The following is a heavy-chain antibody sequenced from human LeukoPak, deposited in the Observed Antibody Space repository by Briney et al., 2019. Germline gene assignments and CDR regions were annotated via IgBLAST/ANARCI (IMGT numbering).Heavy chain of an antibody. CDR2: ISGSGGST. CDR3: AKDSITPYYFDY. J-gene: IGHJ4*02. V-gene: IGHV3-23*01. CDR1: GFTFSSYG. D-gene: IGHD2-2*01. Sequence: PGGTLRLSCAASGFTFSSYGMSWVRQAPGKGLEWVSAISGSGGSTYYADSVKGRFTISRDNSKNTLYLQMNSLRAEDTAVYYCAKDSITPYYFDYWGQGTLVTVSS.